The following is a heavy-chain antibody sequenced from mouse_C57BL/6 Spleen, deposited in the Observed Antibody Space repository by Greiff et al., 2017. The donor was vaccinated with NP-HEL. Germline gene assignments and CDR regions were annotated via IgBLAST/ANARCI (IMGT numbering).Heavy chain of an antibody. CDR3: VRYPGEFTALYT. J-gene: IGHJ4*01. CDR2: IHPNSGST. D-gene: IGHD6-1*01. V-gene: IGHV1-64*01. Sequence: QVQLQQPGAELVKPGASVKLSCKASGYTFTSYWMHWVKQRPGQGLEWIGMIHPNSGSTNYNEKFKSKATLTVDKSSSTAYMQLSSLTSEDSAVXYCVRYPGEFTALYTRGQETSHTLSS. CDR1: GYTFTSYW.